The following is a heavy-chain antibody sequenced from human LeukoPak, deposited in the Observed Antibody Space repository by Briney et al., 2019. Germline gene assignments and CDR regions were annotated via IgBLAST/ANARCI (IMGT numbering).Heavy chain of an antibody. J-gene: IGHJ4*02. V-gene: IGHV4-38-2*02. Sequence: SETLSLTCTVSGYSISSGYYWGWIRQPPGKGLEWIGSIYHSGSTYYNPSLKSRVTISVDTSKNQFSLKLSSVTAADTAVYYCARGLNYYDSSGLDYWGQGTLVTVSS. CDR3: ARGLNYYDSSGLDY. CDR2: IYHSGST. D-gene: IGHD3-22*01. CDR1: GYSISSGYY.